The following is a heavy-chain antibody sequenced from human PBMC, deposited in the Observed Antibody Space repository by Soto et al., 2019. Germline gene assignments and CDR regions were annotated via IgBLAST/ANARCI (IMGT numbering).Heavy chain of an antibody. CDR2: ISYDGSNK. CDR3: AKVAIDTVTTYYFDY. V-gene: IGHV3-30*18. Sequence: PGGSLRRSWAASGFTFSSYVMHWVRQAPGKGLEWVAVISYDGSNKYYADSVKGRFTISRDNSKNTLYLQMNSLRAEDTAVYYCAKVAIDTVTTYYFDYWGQGTLVTVSS. J-gene: IGHJ4*02. CDR1: GFTFSSYV. D-gene: IGHD4-17*01.